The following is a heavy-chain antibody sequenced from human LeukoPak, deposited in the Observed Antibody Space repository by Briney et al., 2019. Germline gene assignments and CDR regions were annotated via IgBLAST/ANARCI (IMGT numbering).Heavy chain of an antibody. D-gene: IGHD3-22*01. CDR3: ARDYYYYDSSGYSA. CDR1: GGSISSGSYY. CDR2: IYTSGST. V-gene: IGHV4-61*02. Sequence: SETLSLTCTVSGGSISSGSYYWSWIRQPAGKGLEWIGRIYTSGSTNYNPSLKSRATISVDTSKNQFSLKLSSVTAADTAVYYCARDYYYYDSSGYSAWGQGTLVTVSS. J-gene: IGHJ4*02.